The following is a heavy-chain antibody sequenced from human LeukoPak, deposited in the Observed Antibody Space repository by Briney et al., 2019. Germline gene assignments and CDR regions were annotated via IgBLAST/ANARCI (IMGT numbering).Heavy chain of an antibody. CDR3: ARGSRVLRYFDWLSQPNFDY. J-gene: IGHJ4*02. V-gene: IGHV4-34*01. CDR2: INHSGST. D-gene: IGHD3-9*01. Sequence: SETLSLTCAVYGGSFSGYYWSWIRQPPGKGLERIGEINHSGSTNYNPSLKSRVTISVDTSKNQFSLKLSSVTAADTAVYYCARGSRVLRYFDWLSQPNFDYWGQGTLVTVSS. CDR1: GGSFSGYY.